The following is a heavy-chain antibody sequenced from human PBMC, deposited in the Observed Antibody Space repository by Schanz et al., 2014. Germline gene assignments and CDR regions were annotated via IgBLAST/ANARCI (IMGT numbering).Heavy chain of an antibody. CDR3: AREPLSGYNWFDP. D-gene: IGHD6-25*01. CDR2: ISYSGST. Sequence: QVQLQESGPGLVKPSQTLSLTCTVSGVSVSSGGDYWSWIRQHPGKGLEWIGFISYSGSTYYNPSLKSRVPISLDTSKNQFSLKLSSVTAADTAVYYCAREPLSGYNWFDPWGQGSLVTVSS. V-gene: IGHV4-31*03. CDR1: GVSVSSGGDY. J-gene: IGHJ5*02.